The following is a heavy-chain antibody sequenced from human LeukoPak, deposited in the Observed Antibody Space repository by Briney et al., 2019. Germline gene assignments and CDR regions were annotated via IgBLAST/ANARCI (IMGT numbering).Heavy chain of an antibody. D-gene: IGHD6-13*01. CDR3: AGGSPEAPGYSSSWYYNY. Sequence: PGGSLRLSCAASGFTFRNYNMNWFRQAPGKGLEWVSSISSSSSYIYYADSLKSRFTISRDNAKNSLYLQMNSLRAEDTAVYYFAGGSPEAPGYSSSWYYNYWGQGTMVTVSS. J-gene: IGHJ4*02. CDR1: GFTFRNYN. V-gene: IGHV3-21*04. CDR2: ISSSSSYI.